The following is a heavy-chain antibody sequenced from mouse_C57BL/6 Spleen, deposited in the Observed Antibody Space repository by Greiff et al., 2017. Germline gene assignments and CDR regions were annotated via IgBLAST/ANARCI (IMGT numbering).Heavy chain of an antibody. CDR3: ARQVNYYFDY. J-gene: IGHJ2*01. D-gene: IGHD2-5*01. Sequence: EVKVVESGGGLVKPGGSLKLSCAASGFTFSSYTMSWVRQTPEKRLEWVATISGGGGNTYYPDSVKGRFTISRDNAKNTLYLQMSSLRSEDTALYYCARQVNYYFDYWGQGTTLTVSS. V-gene: IGHV5-9*01. CDR2: ISGGGGNT. CDR1: GFTFSSYT.